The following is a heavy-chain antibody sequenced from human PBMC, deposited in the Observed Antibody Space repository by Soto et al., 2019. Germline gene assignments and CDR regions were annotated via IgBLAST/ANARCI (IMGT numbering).Heavy chain of an antibody. V-gene: IGHV4-39*01. CDR3: ARLEGSGAFDI. Sequence: PSETLSLTCTVSGGSISSSSYYWGWIRQPPGKGLEWIGSIYYSGSTYYNPSLKSRVTISVDTSKNQFSLKLSSVTAADTAVYYCARLEGSGAFDIWGRGTMVTVSS. CDR2: IYYSGST. CDR1: GGSISSSSYY. J-gene: IGHJ3*02. D-gene: IGHD3-3*01.